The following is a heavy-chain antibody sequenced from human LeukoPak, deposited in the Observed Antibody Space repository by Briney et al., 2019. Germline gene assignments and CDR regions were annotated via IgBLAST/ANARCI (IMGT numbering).Heavy chain of an antibody. D-gene: IGHD2-15*01. Sequence: GESLKISCKGSGYSFTSYWIGWVRQMPGKGLEWMGIISPGDSDTRYSPSFQGQVTISADTSISTTYLQWSSLKASDTAIYYCARHSPSVTRPAINFDYWGQGTLVTVSS. J-gene: IGHJ4*02. CDR1: GYSFTSYW. CDR3: ARHSPSVTRPAINFDY. CDR2: ISPGDSDT. V-gene: IGHV5-51*01.